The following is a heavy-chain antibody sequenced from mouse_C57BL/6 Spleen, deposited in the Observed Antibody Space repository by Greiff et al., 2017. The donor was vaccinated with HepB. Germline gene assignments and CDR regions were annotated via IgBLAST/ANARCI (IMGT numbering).Heavy chain of an antibody. Sequence: EVQVVESGGGLVKPGGSLKLSCAASGFTFSSYAMSWVRQTPEKRLEWVATISDGGSYTYYPDNVKGRFTISRDNAKNNLYLQMSHLKSEDTAMYYCARGRYYCGSSYWYFDVWGTGTTVTVSS. CDR3: ARGRYYCGSSYWYFDV. D-gene: IGHD1-1*01. J-gene: IGHJ1*03. CDR1: GFTFSSYA. CDR2: ISDGGSYT. V-gene: IGHV5-4*01.